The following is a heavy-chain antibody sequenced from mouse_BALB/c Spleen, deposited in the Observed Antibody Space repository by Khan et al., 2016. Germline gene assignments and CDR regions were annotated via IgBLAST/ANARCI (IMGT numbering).Heavy chain of an antibody. D-gene: IGHD2-4*01. CDR1: GFNIKDTY. Sequence: VQLQQSGAELVKPWASVTLSCTASGFNIKDTYMHWVKQRPEQGLEWIGRIDPANGNTNYDPKFQGQATITADTSSNTAYLQLRSLTPEDTAVYYCARSPYDYDVGFAYWGQGTLVTVSA. V-gene: IGHV14-3*02. J-gene: IGHJ3*01. CDR3: ARSPYDYDVGFAY. CDR2: IDPANGNT.